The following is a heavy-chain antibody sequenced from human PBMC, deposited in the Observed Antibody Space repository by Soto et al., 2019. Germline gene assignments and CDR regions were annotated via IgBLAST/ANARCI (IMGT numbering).Heavy chain of an antibody. CDR2: ISGSGGYT. CDR3: AKGGTSYNWFDP. J-gene: IGHJ5*02. D-gene: IGHD2-8*01. V-gene: IGHV3-23*01. CDR1: GFTFSSSA. Sequence: HPGGSLRLSCAASGFTFSSSALSWVRQAPGKGLEWVSTISGSGGYTYYADSVKGRFTISIDNSKNTLYLQMNSLRAEDTAVYYCAKGGTSYNWFDPRAQGTLDTVSS.